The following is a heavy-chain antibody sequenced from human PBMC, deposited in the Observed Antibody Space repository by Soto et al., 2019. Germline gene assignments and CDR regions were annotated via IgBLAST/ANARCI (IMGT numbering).Heavy chain of an antibody. V-gene: IGHV1-8*01. J-gene: IGHJ6*02. CDR2: MNPNSGNT. Sequence: QVQLVQSGAEVKKPGASVKVSCKASGYTFTSYDINWVRQATGQGLEWMGWMNPNSGNTGYAQKFQGGVTMTRNTSISTAYMELSSLRSEDTAVYYCARGGRYCSSTSCHYYYYGMDVWGQGTTVTVSS. CDR3: ARGGRYCSSTSCHYYYYGMDV. D-gene: IGHD2-2*01. CDR1: GYTFTSYD.